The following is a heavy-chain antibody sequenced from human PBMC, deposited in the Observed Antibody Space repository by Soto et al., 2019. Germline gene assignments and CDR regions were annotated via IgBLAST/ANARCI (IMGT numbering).Heavy chain of an antibody. D-gene: IGHD5-12*01. CDR3: ARGGTSGYDYGAYYYYGMDV. CDR1: GGSISSGGYS. J-gene: IGHJ6*02. V-gene: IGHV4-30-2*01. CDR2: IYHSGST. Sequence: QLQLQESGSGLVKPSQTLSLTCAVSGGSISSGGYSWSWIRQPPGKGLECIGYIYHSGSTYYNPSLKSRVTISVDRSKNQFSLKLSSVTAADTAVYYCARGGTSGYDYGAYYYYGMDVWGQGTTVTVSS.